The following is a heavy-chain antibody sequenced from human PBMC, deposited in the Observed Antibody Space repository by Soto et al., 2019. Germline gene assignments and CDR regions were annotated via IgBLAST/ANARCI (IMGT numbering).Heavy chain of an antibody. D-gene: IGHD3-22*01. CDR1: GGSISSYY. V-gene: IGHV4-59*01. CDR3: ARVPKPSYYYDSSGYPDAFDI. CDR2: IYYSGST. J-gene: IGHJ3*02. Sequence: SETLSLTCTVSGGSISSYYWSWIRQPPGKGLEWIGYIYYSGSTNYNPSLKSRVTISVDTSKNQFSLKLSSVTAADTAVYYCARVPKPSYYYDSSGYPDAFDIWGQGTMVTVSS.